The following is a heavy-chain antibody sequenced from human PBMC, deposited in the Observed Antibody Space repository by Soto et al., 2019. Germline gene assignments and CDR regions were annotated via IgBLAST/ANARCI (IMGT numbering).Heavy chain of an antibody. D-gene: IGHD1-26*01. CDR3: ARRGYNGSRVGYFDY. CDR1: GGSISSSNYY. CDR2: FHYSGGT. Sequence: QLQLQESGPGLVKPSETLSLTCTVSGGSISSSNYYWGWIRQPPGKGLQWIGSFHYSGGTYYSPSLKSRVTISVDTSKNQFSLKLRSVTAADTAVYYCARRGYNGSRVGYFDYWGQGTLITVSS. J-gene: IGHJ4*02. V-gene: IGHV4-39*01.